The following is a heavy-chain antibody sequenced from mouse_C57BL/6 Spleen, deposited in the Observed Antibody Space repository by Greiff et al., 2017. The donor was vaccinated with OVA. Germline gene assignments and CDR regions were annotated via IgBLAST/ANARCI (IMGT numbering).Heavy chain of an antibody. J-gene: IGHJ2*01. CDR1: GFTFSDAW. CDR2: IRNKANNHAT. D-gene: IGHD2-10*02. Sequence: VQGVESGGGLVQPGGSMKLSCAASGFTFSDAWMDWVRQSPEKGLEWVAEIRNKANNHATYYAESVKGRFTISRDDSKSSVYLQMNSLRAEDTGIYYCTRRGYGNYPYFDYWGQGTTLTVSS. CDR3: TRRGYGNYPYFDY. V-gene: IGHV6-6*01.